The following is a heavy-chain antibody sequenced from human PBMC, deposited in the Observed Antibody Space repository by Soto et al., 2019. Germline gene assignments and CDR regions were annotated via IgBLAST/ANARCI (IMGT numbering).Heavy chain of an antibody. J-gene: IGHJ4*02. V-gene: IGHV4-39*01. CDR2: VDYSGTA. D-gene: IGHD1-20*01. Sequence: ASETLSLTCTVSSGSISVTDVFWGWVRQPPGKGLEWIGNVDYSGTAHFSPSLATRVTFHVDTSKNQFSLTLYSVTAADTAVYYCARITGRHLDYWGQGILVTVSS. CDR1: SGSISVTDVF. CDR3: ARITGRHLDY.